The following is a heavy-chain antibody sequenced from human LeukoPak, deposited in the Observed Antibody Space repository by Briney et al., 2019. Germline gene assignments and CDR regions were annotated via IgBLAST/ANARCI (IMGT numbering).Heavy chain of an antibody. Sequence: PGGSLRLSCAASGFTFNNFEMNWVRQAPGKGLEWVSLISGDGVSTFYADSVKGRFSISRDNSKNSLYLEMNSLRTEDAAMYYCAKESGKFDYWGQGTLVAVSS. CDR2: ISGDGVST. J-gene: IGHJ4*02. CDR1: GFTFNNFE. V-gene: IGHV3-43*02. CDR3: AKESGKFDY.